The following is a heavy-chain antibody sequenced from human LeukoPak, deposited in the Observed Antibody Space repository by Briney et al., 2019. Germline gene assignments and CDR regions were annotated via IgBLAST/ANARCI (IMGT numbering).Heavy chain of an antibody. J-gene: IGHJ5*02. CDR1: GGTFSGYA. CDR3: ARRFDSSGYYYSNWFDP. Sequence: ASVKVSCKASGGTFSGYAISWVRQAPGQGLEWMGGIIPIFGTANYAQKFQGRVTITADESTSTAYMELSSLRSEDTAVYYCARRFDSSGYYYSNWFDPWGQGTLVTVSS. D-gene: IGHD3-22*01. V-gene: IGHV1-69*13. CDR2: IIPIFGTA.